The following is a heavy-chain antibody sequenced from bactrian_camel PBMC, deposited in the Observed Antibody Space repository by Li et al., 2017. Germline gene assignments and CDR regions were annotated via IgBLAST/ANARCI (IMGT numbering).Heavy chain of an antibody. CDR3: ATGAGLSWLQFVGRTQLTH. D-gene: IGHD7*01. J-gene: IGHJ4*01. CDR2: IDSDGQTT. Sequence: VQLVESGGGLVQPGESLRLSCVGSGFDFSDFGLTWQRQAPGKGLEWVAGIDSDGQTTGYVESVKGRFTISRDNAKKTLYLQMDSLKLEDTAAYYCATGAGLSWLQFVGRTQLTHRGQGTQVTVS. CDR1: GFDFSDFG. V-gene: IGHV3S42*01.